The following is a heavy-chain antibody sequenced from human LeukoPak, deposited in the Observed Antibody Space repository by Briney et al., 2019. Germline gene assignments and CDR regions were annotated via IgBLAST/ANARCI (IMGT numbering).Heavy chain of an antibody. J-gene: IGHJ4*02. CDR1: GYTFTSYA. Sequence: GASVKVSCKASGYTFTSYAMHWVRQAPGQRLEWMGWINAGNGNTKYSQKFQGRVTITRDTSASTAYMELSSLRSDDTAVYYCARDQEPTITMVRGVNFDYWGQGTLVTVSS. V-gene: IGHV1-3*01. D-gene: IGHD3-10*01. CDR3: ARDQEPTITMVRGVNFDY. CDR2: INAGNGNT.